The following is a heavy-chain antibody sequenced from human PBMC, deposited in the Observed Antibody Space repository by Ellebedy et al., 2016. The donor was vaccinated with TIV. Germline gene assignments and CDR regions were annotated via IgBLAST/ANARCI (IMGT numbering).Heavy chain of an antibody. CDR1: GFNFSDSH. CDR3: ARAHF. D-gene: IGHD3-3*02. Sequence: PGGSLSLSCAVSGFNFSDSHMSWVRQAPGKGLEWVANIKEDGSEKDYVDLVKGRFTISRDNAKNSLYLQMNNLRVGDTAVYYCARAHFWGQGTLVTVSS. CDR2: IKEDGSEK. J-gene: IGHJ4*02. V-gene: IGHV3-7*01.